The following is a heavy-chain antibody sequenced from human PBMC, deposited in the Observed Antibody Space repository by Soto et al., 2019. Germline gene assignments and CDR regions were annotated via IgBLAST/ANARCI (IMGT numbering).Heavy chain of an antibody. CDR1: GFTVSSKY. Sequence: EVQLVESGGGLVQPGGSLRLSCAASGFTVSSKYMSWGRQAPGKGLEWVSLIQSGGPTYYADSVKGRFTNSRDTSENTVHLKMDSLSAEDTAVYYCARDDVLCDGGRCYGVPLDVWGIGTTVTVSS. V-gene: IGHV3-66*01. CDR2: IQSGGPT. D-gene: IGHD2-15*01. CDR3: ARDDVLCDGGRCYGVPLDV. J-gene: IGHJ6*04.